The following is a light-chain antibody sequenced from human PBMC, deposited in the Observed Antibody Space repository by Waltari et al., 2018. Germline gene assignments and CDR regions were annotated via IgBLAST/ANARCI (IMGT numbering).Light chain of an antibody. Sequence: QSALTQPASVSGSPGQSITISCTGTANAIRSRDLVSWYQPLSGKAHRRTNSEGTQPLPGKAPRLIFSEVNKRPSGVSIRFSVSKSGNTASLTISGLQTGDEADYYCCSHAFTTILAFGGGTSLTVL. CDR2: EVN. CDR3: CSHAFTTILA. CDR1: ANAIRSRDL. J-gene: IGLJ2*01. V-gene: IGLV2-23*02.